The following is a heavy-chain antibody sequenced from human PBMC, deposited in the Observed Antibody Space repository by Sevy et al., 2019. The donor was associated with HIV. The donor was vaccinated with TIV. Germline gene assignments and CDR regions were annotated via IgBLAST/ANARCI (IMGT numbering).Heavy chain of an antibody. V-gene: IGHV3-74*01. Sequence: GGSLRLSCVASGFTFDSYWMHWVRQAPGKGLVWVSRINSDGSSTPYADSVKGRFTISRDNAKDTLYLQLNRLGAEDTAVYYWTRGDPIVPPAGYYYHMDVWGKGTTVTVSS. CDR1: GFTFDSYW. CDR2: INSDGSST. J-gene: IGHJ6*03. CDR3: TRGDPIVPPAGYYYHMDV. D-gene: IGHD1-26*01.